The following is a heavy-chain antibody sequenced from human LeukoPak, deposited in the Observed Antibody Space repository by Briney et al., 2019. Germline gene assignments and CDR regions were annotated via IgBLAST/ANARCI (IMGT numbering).Heavy chain of an antibody. CDR3: ARGVVIAPQTFDY. J-gene: IGHJ4*02. V-gene: IGHV1-2*02. CDR1: GYIFTDYF. CDR2: INPNSGDT. D-gene: IGHD2-21*01. Sequence: ALVKVSCKASGYIFTDYFMNWVRQAPGQGLEWMGWINPNSGDTNIGQKFQGRVTLTSDTSKSTAYMELTSLKSDDTAVYYCARGVVIAPQTFDYWGQGTLVTVSS.